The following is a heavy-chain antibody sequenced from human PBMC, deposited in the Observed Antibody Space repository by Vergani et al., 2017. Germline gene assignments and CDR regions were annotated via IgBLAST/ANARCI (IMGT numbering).Heavy chain of an antibody. Sequence: QAQLVESGGGVVQPGRSLRLSCAASGFTFSSYAMHWVRQAPGKGLEWVAVISYDGSNKYYADSVKGRFTISRDNSKNTLYLQMNSLRAEDTAVYYCARDSRITIFGVVIQEPWYFDLWGRGTLVTVSS. CDR3: ARDSRITIFGVVIQEPWYFDL. V-gene: IGHV3-30*04. J-gene: IGHJ2*01. D-gene: IGHD3-3*01. CDR2: ISYDGSNK. CDR1: GFTFSSYA.